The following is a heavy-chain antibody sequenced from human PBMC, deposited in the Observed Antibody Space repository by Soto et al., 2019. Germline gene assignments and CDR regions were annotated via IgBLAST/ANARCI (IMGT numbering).Heavy chain of an antibody. J-gene: IGHJ6*02. CDR2: ICGDGGNK. CDR1: GFTFSSYG. Sequence: GGSLRLSCAASGFTFSSYGMHWVRQAPGKGLEWVSVICGDGGNKYYADSVKGRFTISRDNSKNTLYLQMNSLRAEDTAVYFCAKDGYSGYAGMDVWGQGTTVTVSS. CDR3: AKDGYSGYAGMDV. V-gene: IGHV3-33*06. D-gene: IGHD5-12*01.